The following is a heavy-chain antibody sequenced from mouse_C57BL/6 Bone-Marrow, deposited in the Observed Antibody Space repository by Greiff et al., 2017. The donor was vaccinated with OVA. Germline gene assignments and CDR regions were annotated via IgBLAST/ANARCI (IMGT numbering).Heavy chain of an antibody. J-gene: IGHJ2*01. CDR2: IDPENGDT. CDR1: GFNIKDDY. D-gene: IGHD1-1*01. Sequence: DVKLQESGAELVRPGASVKLSCTASGFNIKDDYMHWVKQRPEQGLEWIGWIDPENGDTEYASKFQGKATITADTSSNTAYLQLSSLTSEDTAVYYCTGYGSSLYFDYWGQGTTLTVSS. CDR3: TGYGSSLYFDY. V-gene: IGHV14-4*01.